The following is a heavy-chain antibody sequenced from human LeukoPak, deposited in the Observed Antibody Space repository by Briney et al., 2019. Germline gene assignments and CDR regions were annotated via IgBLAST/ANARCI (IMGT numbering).Heavy chain of an antibody. CDR1: GFTFINYG. Sequence: GGSLRLSCAASGFTFINYGMHWVRQAPGKGLEWVAFIRYDGSNKFYADSVKGRFTISRDNSKNTLYLQMNSLRTDDTAFYYCAKDARRWLPDYYFDCWGQGTLVTVSS. D-gene: IGHD4-23*01. CDR2: IRYDGSNK. CDR3: AKDARRWLPDYYFDC. V-gene: IGHV3-30*02. J-gene: IGHJ4*02.